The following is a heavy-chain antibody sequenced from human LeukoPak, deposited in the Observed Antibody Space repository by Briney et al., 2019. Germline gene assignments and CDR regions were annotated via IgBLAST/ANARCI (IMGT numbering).Heavy chain of an antibody. D-gene: IGHD5-12*01. CDR1: GGSFSGYY. J-gene: IGHJ4*02. Sequence: ETLSLTCAVYGGSFSGYYWSWIRQAPGRGLEWLANINQDGSAKTCVDSVKGRFTISRDNAKNSLYLQMNSLRAEDTAMYYCARDSGYNAFDYWGQGALVTVSS. CDR2: INQDGSAK. CDR3: ARDSGYNAFDY. V-gene: IGHV3-7*05.